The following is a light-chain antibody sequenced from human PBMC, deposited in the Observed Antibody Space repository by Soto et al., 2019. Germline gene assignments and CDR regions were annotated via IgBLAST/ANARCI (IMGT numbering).Light chain of an antibody. V-gene: IGKV3-15*01. CDR2: GVS. CDR1: QSISSN. J-gene: IGKJ1*01. Sequence: VVMTHSPATLSVSPGEIATLSFRASQSISSNKLAWYQQKPGQAPRLLLFGVSNRATGIPARFSGSGSGTDFSLTISSLQSEDFAVYYCQQYDYWPRTFGQGTKVDIK. CDR3: QQYDYWPRT.